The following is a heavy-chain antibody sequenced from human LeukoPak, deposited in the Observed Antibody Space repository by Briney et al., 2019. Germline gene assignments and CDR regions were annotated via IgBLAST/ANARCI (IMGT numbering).Heavy chain of an antibody. CDR3: ARTTEGGYTYDYFYYYYMDV. CDR1: GDSITSYY. D-gene: IGHD5-18*01. V-gene: IGHV4-59*01. Sequence: SETLSLTCTVSGDSITSYYWSWVRQPPGKGLEWIGYIYYTGSTNYNPSLKSRVTMSVDTSKNQFSLKLSSVTAADTAVYYCARTTEGGYTYDYFYYYYMDVWGKGTTVTISS. J-gene: IGHJ6*03. CDR2: IYYTGST.